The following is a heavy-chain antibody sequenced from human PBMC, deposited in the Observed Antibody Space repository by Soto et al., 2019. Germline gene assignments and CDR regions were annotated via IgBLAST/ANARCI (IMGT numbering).Heavy chain of an antibody. CDR1: GFTFSSYA. CDR3: AKDRLRFLEWLLERVDAFDI. J-gene: IGHJ3*02. V-gene: IGHV3-23*01. CDR2: ISGSGGST. Sequence: GGSLILSCAASGFTFSSYAMSWVRQAPGKGLEWVSAISGSGGSTYYADSVKGRFTISRDNSKNTLYLQMNSLRAEDTAVYYCAKDRLRFLEWLLERVDAFDIWGQGTMVTXSS. D-gene: IGHD3-3*01.